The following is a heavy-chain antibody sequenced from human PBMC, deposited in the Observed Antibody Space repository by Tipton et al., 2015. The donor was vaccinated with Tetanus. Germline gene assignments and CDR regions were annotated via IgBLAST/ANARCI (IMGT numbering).Heavy chain of an antibody. CDR2: IYSSGRT. CDR3: ARQGGGAHPRLFDY. CDR1: GGSISSYY. D-gene: IGHD4-23*01. Sequence: TLSLTCTVSGGSISSYYWSWIRQPAGKGLEWIGRIYSSGRTNFNPSYNPSLKSRLIISADTSKNQVSLQVSSVTAADTALYYCARQGGGAHPRLFDYWGRGALVTVSS. V-gene: IGHV4-4*07. J-gene: IGHJ4*02.